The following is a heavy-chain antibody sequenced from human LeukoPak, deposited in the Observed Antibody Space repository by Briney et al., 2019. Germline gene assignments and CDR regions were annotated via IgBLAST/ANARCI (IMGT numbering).Heavy chain of an antibody. CDR1: GFTVSGNY. CDR3: ARDQAVGATHPSNDY. Sequence: GGSLRLSCAVSGFTVSGNYMSWIRQAPGKGLEWVSLIYSDDTTLYADSVKGRFTISRDNAKNSLYLQMNSLRAEDTAVYYCARDQAVGATHPSNDYWGQGTLVTVSS. J-gene: IGHJ4*02. CDR2: IYSDDTT. V-gene: IGHV3-53*01. D-gene: IGHD1-26*01.